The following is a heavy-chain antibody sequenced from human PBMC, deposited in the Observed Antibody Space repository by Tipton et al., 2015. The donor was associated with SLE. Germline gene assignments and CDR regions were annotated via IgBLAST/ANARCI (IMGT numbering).Heavy chain of an antibody. CDR3: AKGRGYHKYYLHQ. V-gene: IGHV3-33*06. D-gene: IGHD3-10*01. CDR2: MWDENGGKK. Sequence: SLRLSCEASGFSFSSFDMHWVRQAPGKGLEWVADMWDENGGKKYYADSVKGRVTISRDNSKNTLYLQINSLRAEDTAMYYWAKGRGYHKYYLHQWCQGTLVTVSS. J-gene: IGHJ1*01. CDR1: GFSFSSFD.